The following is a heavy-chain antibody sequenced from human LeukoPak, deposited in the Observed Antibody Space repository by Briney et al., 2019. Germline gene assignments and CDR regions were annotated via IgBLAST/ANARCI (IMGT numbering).Heavy chain of an antibody. CDR2: INHSGST. V-gene: IGHV4-34*01. Sequence: PSETLSLTCAVYGGSFSGYYWSWIRQPPGKGLEWIGEINHSGSTNYNPSLKSRVTISVDTSKNQFSLKLSSVTAADTAVYYCARGGIAVAGTANDYWGQGTLVTVSS. D-gene: IGHD6-19*01. CDR1: GGSFSGYY. CDR3: ARGGIAVAGTANDY. J-gene: IGHJ4*02.